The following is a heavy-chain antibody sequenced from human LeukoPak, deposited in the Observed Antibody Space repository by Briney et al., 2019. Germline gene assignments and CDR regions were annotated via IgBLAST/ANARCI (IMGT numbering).Heavy chain of an antibody. J-gene: IGHJ6*03. CDR1: GFTFSGYW. CDR3: AAGGGWDPSFGVVTHIDA. D-gene: IGHD3-3*01. CDR2: IDNDGHGI. Sequence: GGSLRLSCVTSGFTFSGYWMHWVRQGPEKGLELISRIDNDGHGIIYADSVKGRFTTSRDNVKNTLYLQMNSLRVEDTAVYYCAAGGGWDPSFGVVTHIDAWGKGTTVVVS. V-gene: IGHV3-74*01.